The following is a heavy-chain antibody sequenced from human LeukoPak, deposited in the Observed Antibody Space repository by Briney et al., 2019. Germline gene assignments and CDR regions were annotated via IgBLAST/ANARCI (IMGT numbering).Heavy chain of an antibody. D-gene: IGHD4-17*01. J-gene: IGHJ5*02. CDR3: ASRATVPPYNWFDP. CDR1: GYTFISNW. Sequence: GESLKISCKGSGYTFISNWITWVRQMPGKGLEWMGRIDPSDSYTNHSPSFQGHVAISADKSTSTAYLQWSSLKASDTAMYYCASRATVPPYNWFDPWGQGTLVTVSS. CDR2: IDPSDSYT. V-gene: IGHV5-10-1*01.